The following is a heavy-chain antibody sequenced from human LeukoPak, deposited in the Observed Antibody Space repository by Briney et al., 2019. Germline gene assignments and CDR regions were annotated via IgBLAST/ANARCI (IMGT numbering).Heavy chain of an antibody. CDR1: GFTVSSSF. D-gene: IGHD3-10*01. CDR3: ARLISGSYHLYFDD. CDR2: LYSDGART. Sequence: GGSLRLSCAASGFTVSSSFLSWVRQAPGKGLEGLSILYSDGARTQYADSAKGRFTISRDNSKNPLYLQMNSLRAEDTALYYCARLISGSYHLYFDDWGLGTLVTVSS. V-gene: IGHV3-66*01. J-gene: IGHJ4*02.